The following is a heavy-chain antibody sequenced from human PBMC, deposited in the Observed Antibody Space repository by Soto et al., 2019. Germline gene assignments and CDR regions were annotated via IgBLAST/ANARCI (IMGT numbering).Heavy chain of an antibody. CDR3: ARGGSSSQFDRLYYYYGMDV. Sequence: PGGSLRLSCASSGFPVSSNYMIWVRQAPGKGLEWVSVIYSGGSTYYADSVKGRFTISRDNSKNTLYLQMNSLRAEDTAVYYCARGGSSSQFDRLYYYYGMDVWGQGTTVTVSS. CDR2: IYSGGST. D-gene: IGHD6-6*01. CDR1: GFPVSSNY. V-gene: IGHV3-66*01. J-gene: IGHJ6*02.